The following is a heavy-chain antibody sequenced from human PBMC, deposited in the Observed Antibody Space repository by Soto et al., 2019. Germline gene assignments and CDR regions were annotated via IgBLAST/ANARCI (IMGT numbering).Heavy chain of an antibody. J-gene: IGHJ4*02. CDR1: GATFSSYD. CDR2: IIPIFGTA. Sequence: SVKVACKASGATFSSYDISWVRQAPGQGLEWMGGIIPIFGTANYAQKFHGRVTITADESTSTAYMELSSLRSEDTAVYYCARGGMVVTAIYFDYWGQGTLVTVSS. D-gene: IGHD2-21*02. CDR3: ARGGMVVTAIYFDY. V-gene: IGHV1-69*13.